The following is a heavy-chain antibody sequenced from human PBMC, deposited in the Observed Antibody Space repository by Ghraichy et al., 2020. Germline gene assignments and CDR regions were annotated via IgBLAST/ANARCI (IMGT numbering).Heavy chain of an antibody. D-gene: IGHD5-24*01. CDR2: ISSSSSYI. CDR3: ARFGDGYNHDAFDI. CDR1: GFTFSSYS. Sequence: GGSLRLSCAASGFTFSSYSMNWVRQAPGKGLEWVSSISSSSSYIYYADSVKGRFTISRDNAKNSLYLQMNSLRAEDTAVYYCARFGDGYNHDAFDIWGQGTMVTVSS. V-gene: IGHV3-21*01. J-gene: IGHJ3*02.